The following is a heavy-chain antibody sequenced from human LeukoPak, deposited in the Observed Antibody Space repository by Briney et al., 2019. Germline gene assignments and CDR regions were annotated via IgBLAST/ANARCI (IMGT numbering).Heavy chain of an antibody. V-gene: IGHV2-5*02. D-gene: IGHD6-13*01. CDR3: AHSHGYGSGWSGFDS. Sequence: VSGPTLVKPTQTLTLTCTFSGFSLSTSGVGVGWIRQPPGKALEWLALIYWDDEKRHSPSLKSRLTITKDTSKNQVVLTMTNMDPVDTATYYCAHSHGYGSGWSGFDSWGQGTLVTVSS. J-gene: IGHJ4*02. CDR1: GFSLSTSGVG. CDR2: IYWDDEK.